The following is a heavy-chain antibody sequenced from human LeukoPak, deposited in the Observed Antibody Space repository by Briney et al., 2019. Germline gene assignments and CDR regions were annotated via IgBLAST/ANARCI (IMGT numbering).Heavy chain of an antibody. V-gene: IGHV4-39*01. CDR3: ARYSSAWFDP. Sequence: SETLSLTCTVSGGSISSRGYYWGWIRQPPGKGLEWIGHIYYSGSTYYNPSLKSRVTISVDTSKNQFSLKRSSVTAADTAVYNCARYSSAWFDPWGQGTLVTVSS. CDR2: IYYSGST. J-gene: IGHJ5*02. CDR1: GGSISSRGYY. D-gene: IGHD6-25*01.